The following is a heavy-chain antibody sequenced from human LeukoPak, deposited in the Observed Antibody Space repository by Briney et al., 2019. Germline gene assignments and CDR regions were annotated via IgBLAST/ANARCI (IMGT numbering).Heavy chain of an antibody. D-gene: IGHD6-19*01. CDR1: GGTFSSYG. V-gene: IGHV1-18*01. J-gene: IGHJ4*02. Sequence: GASVKVSCKASGGTFSSYGISWVRQAPGQGLEWMGWISAYNGNTNYAQKLQGRVTMTTDTSTSTAYMELRSLRSDDTAVYYCARDKEPYSIAVALGVPEYYFDYWGQGTLVTVSS. CDR2: ISAYNGNT. CDR3: ARDKEPYSIAVALGVPEYYFDY.